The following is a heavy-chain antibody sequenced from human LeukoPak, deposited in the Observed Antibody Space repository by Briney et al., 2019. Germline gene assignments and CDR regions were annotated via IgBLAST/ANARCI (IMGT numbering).Heavy chain of an antibody. CDR3: AKSDYYGASDY. J-gene: IGHJ4*02. Sequence: SETLSLTCTVSAGSISLYNTYYWNWIRQSPGKGLEWIGYTYYSGSTSYNPSLKSRVTISVDTFRNQFSLKLTPVTAADTAIYYCAKSDYYGASDYWGQGTLVTVSS. CDR2: TYYSGST. CDR1: AGSISLYNTYY. V-gene: IGHV4-59*01. D-gene: IGHD3-10*01.